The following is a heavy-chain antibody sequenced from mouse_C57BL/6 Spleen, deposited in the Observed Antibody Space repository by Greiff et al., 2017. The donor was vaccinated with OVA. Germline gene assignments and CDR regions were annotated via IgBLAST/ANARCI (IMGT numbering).Heavy chain of an antibody. D-gene: IGHD1-1*01. Sequence: EVQLQQSGPELVKPGASVKIPCKASGYTFTDYNMAWVKQSHGKSLEWIGDINPNNGGTIYNQKFKGKATLTVDKSSSTAYMELRSLTSEDTAVYYCARGRDYYGSSYDYYAMDYWGQGTSVTVSS. J-gene: IGHJ4*01. CDR1: GYTFTDYN. CDR3: ARGRDYYGSSYDYYAMDY. V-gene: IGHV1-18*01. CDR2: INPNNGGT.